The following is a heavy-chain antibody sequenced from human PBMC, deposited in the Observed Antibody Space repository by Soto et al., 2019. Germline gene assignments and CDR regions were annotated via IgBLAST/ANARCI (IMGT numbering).Heavy chain of an antibody. CDR2: INHSGST. CDR1: GGSFSGYY. Sequence: SETLSLTCAVYGGSFSGYYWSWIRQPPGKGLEWIGEINHSGSTNYNPSLKSRVTISVDTSKNQFSLKLSSVTAADTAVYYCVRDDFSFDYWGQGTLVTVSS. D-gene: IGHD4-4*01. J-gene: IGHJ4*02. V-gene: IGHV4-34*01. CDR3: VRDDFSFDY.